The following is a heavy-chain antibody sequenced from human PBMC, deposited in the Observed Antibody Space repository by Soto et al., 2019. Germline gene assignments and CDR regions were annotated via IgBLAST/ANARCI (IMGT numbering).Heavy chain of an antibody. D-gene: IGHD5-12*01. Sequence: SETLSLTCTVSGDSIRSYYWTWIRQPPGKGLELIGYIYYSGSTRYNPSLKSRVTISVDMSKNQFPLKLSSVIAADTAVYYCARAYGGFDNGLDVWGQGTAVTVSS. CDR2: IYYSGST. J-gene: IGHJ6*02. V-gene: IGHV4-59*01. CDR1: GDSIRSYY. CDR3: ARAYGGFDNGLDV.